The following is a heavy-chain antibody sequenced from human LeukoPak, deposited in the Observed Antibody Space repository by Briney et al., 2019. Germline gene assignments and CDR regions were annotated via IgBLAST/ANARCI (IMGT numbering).Heavy chain of an antibody. CDR3: ARVPVTRPGAFDI. CDR1: GGSISSGGYY. J-gene: IGHJ3*02. CDR2: IYYSGST. Sequence: SETLSLTCTVSGGSISSGGYYWSWIRQHQGKGLEWIGYIYYSGSTYYNPSLKSRVTISVDTSKNQFSLKLSSVTAADTAVYYCARVPVTRPGAFDIWGQGTMVTVSS. V-gene: IGHV4-31*03. D-gene: IGHD3-16*02.